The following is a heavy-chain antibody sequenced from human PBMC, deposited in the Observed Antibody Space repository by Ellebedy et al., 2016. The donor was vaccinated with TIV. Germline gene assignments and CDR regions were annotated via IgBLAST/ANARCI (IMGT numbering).Heavy chain of an antibody. CDR2: IYYSGST. CDR3: ARPSIAAAGIPYYYYGMDV. J-gene: IGHJ6*02. D-gene: IGHD6-13*01. CDR1: GGSISSSSYY. V-gene: IGHV4-39*01. Sequence: SETLSLXXTVSGGSISSSSYYWGWIRQPPGKGLEWIGSIYYSGSTYYNPSLKSRVTISVDTSKNQFSLKLSSVTAADTAVYYCARPSIAAAGIPYYYYGMDVWGQGTTVTVSS.